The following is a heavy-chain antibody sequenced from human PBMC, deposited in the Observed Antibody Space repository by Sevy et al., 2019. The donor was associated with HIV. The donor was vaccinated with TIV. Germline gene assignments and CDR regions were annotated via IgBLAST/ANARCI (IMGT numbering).Heavy chain of an antibody. J-gene: IGHJ3*02. CDR3: ASVPRYTRGAFDI. V-gene: IGHV3-30-3*01. CDR2: ISYDGSNK. Sequence: GGSLRLSCAASGFTFSSYALHWVRQAPGKGLEWVAVISYDGSNKYYADSVKGRFTISRDNSKNTLYLQMNSLRAEDTAVYYCASVPRYTRGAFDIWGQGTMVTVSS. D-gene: IGHD1-1*01. CDR1: GFTFSSYA.